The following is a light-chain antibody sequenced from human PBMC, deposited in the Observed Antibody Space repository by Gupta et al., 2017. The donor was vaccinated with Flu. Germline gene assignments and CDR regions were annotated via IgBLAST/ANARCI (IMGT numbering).Light chain of an antibody. Sequence: DIQMTQSPSTLSASVGDRVTITCRASQSISSWLAWYQQKPGKPPKLLLSKASNLERGVPSRFSGSGSGTEFTLTISSLQPEDFATYYCQQYDTLQTFGQGTKVEIK. CDR3: QQYDTLQT. J-gene: IGKJ1*01. V-gene: IGKV1-5*03. CDR2: KAS. CDR1: QSISSW.